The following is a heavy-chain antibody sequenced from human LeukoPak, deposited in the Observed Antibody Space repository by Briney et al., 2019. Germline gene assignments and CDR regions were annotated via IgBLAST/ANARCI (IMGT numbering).Heavy chain of an antibody. CDR2: MNPNSDNT. J-gene: IGHJ4*02. V-gene: IGHV1-8*01. Sequence: GASVKVSCKASGYTFTSYDINWVRQATGQGLEWMGWMNPNSDNTGYAQKFQGRVTMTRNTSISTAYMELSSLRSEDTAVYYCARGPRRIAAAGTYYFDYWGQGTLVTVSS. CDR1: GYTFTSYD. D-gene: IGHD6-13*01. CDR3: ARGPRRIAAAGTYYFDY.